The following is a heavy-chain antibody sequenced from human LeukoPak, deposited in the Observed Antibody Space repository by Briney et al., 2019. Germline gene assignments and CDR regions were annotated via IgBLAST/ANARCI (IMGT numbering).Heavy chain of an antibody. CDR1: GFTFSSYE. Sequence: GGSLRLSCAASGFTFSSYEMNWVGQAPGKGLEGVSYISSSGSTIYYADSVKGRFTISRDNAKNSLYLQMNSLRAEDTAVYYCARYCSGGSCYNYYYGMDVWGKGTTVTVSS. J-gene: IGHJ6*04. CDR3: ARYCSGGSCYNYYYGMDV. V-gene: IGHV3-48*03. CDR2: ISSSGSTI. D-gene: IGHD2-15*01.